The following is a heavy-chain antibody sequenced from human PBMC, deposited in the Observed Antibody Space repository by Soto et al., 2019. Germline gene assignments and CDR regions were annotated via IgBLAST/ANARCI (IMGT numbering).Heavy chain of an antibody. Sequence: SETLSLTCTVSGGSISSYYWSWIRQPPGKGLEWIGYIYYSGSTNYNPSLKSRVTISVDTSKNQFSLKLSSVTAADTAVYYCARVPPEDIYCSSTSCYSDAFDIWGQGTMVTVSS. V-gene: IGHV4-59*01. D-gene: IGHD2-2*01. CDR2: IYYSGST. J-gene: IGHJ3*02. CDR1: GGSISSYY. CDR3: ARVPPEDIYCSSTSCYSDAFDI.